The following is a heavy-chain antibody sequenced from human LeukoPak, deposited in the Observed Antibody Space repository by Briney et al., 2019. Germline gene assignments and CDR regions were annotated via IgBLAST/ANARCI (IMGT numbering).Heavy chain of an antibody. D-gene: IGHD1-26*01. CDR2: INHSGST. J-gene: IGHJ3*02. V-gene: IGHV4-34*01. CDR3: ARDRDGSSRDDAFDI. Sequence: KPSETLSLTCAVYGGSFSGYYWSWIRQPPGKGLEWIGEINHSGSTNYNPSLKSRVTISVDTSKNQFSLKLSSVTAADTAVYYCARDRDGSSRDDAFDIWGQGTMVTVSS. CDR1: GGSFSGYY.